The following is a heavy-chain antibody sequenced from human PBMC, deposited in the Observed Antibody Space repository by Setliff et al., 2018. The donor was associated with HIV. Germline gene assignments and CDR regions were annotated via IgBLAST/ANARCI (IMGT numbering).Heavy chain of an antibody. CDR2: IYYSGSA. V-gene: IGHV4-39*01. D-gene: IGHD3-3*01. J-gene: IGHJ4*02. CDR3: ASQVTGYHDFWSGYLGYFDY. Sequence: SETLSLTCIVSGGSISSNIYFWGWIRQPPGKGLEWIGSIYYSGSAYYNSSLRSRLTISVDTSKNQLSLKLKSVTAADTAVYYCASQVTGYHDFWSGYLGYFDYWGQGLLVTVSS. CDR1: GGSISSNIYF.